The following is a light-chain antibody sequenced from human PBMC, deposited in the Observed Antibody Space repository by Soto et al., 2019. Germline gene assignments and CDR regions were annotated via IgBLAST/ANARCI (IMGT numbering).Light chain of an antibody. J-gene: IGLJ3*02. CDR2: LNSDGSH. CDR1: SGHSSYA. Sequence: QPVLTQSPSASASLGASVKLTCTLSSGHSSYAIAWHQQQPEKGPRYLMKLNSDGSHSKGDGIPDRFSGSRSGAERYLTISRLQFGGEADYFRPAWGHGTWVFGGGTQLTVL. V-gene: IGLV4-69*01. CDR3: PAWGHGTWV.